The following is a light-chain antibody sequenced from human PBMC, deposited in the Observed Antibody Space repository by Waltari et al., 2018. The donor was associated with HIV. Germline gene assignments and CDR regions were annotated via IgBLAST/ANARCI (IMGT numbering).Light chain of an antibody. V-gene: IGLV2-14*03. CDR1: SSDVGGFNY. CDR3: SSYTSSSTLVV. CDR2: DVT. J-gene: IGLJ2*01. Sequence: QSALTQPASVSGSPGQSITISCTGTSSDVGGFNYVSWYQHHPGKAPKLTIYDVTSRPSGVSNRFSGSKSGNTASLTISGLQAEYEADYDCSSYTSSSTLVVFGGGTKLTVL.